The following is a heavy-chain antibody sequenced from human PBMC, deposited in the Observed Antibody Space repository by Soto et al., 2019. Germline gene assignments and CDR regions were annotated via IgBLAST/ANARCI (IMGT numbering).Heavy chain of an antibody. J-gene: IGHJ4*02. V-gene: IGHV3-9*01. CDR1: GFTLDDYA. CDR2: ISWNSNRI. D-gene: IGHD3-16*01. CDR3: TKDISPGGLDY. Sequence: EVQLVESGGGLVQPGTSLRLSCAASGFTLDDYAMHWVRQAPGKGLEWVSGISWNSNRIDYADSVKGRFTISRDNAKKSMYLRITVLRAEETALYYCTKDISPGGLDYWGQGTLVIVSS.